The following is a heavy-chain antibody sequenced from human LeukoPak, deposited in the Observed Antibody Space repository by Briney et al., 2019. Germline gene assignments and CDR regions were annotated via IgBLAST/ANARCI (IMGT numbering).Heavy chain of an antibody. V-gene: IGHV2-5*01. CDR3: AHSSSGSYYNPWYYYYGMDV. J-gene: IGHJ6*02. CDR2: IYWNDDK. D-gene: IGHD3-10*01. Sequence: SGPTLVNPTQTLTLTCTVSGLSLSTSGVGVGWIRQPPGKALEWLALIYWNDDKGYSPSLKSRLTITNDTSKNQVVLTMTNMDPVDTATYYCAHSSSGSYYNPWYYYYGMDVWGQGTTVTVSS. CDR1: GLSLSTSGVG.